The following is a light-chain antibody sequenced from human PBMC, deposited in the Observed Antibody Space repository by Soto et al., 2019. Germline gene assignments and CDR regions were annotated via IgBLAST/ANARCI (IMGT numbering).Light chain of an antibody. CDR3: KQYGSSPWT. CDR1: QSVSSY. Sequence: VLLTQSPGTLSLSPGERANLSCGATQSVSSYLAWYQQKPGQAPRLLIYGASSRATGIKDRFSGSGSGTDFTLTISRMEPEDFAVYYCKQYGSSPWTFGHGTKVDIK. J-gene: IGKJ1*01. CDR2: GAS. V-gene: IGKV3-20*01.